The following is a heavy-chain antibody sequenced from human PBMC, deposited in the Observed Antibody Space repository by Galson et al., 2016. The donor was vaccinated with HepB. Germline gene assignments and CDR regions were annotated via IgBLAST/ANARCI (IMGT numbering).Heavy chain of an antibody. Sequence: ETLSLTCTVSGGSISSFYWSWIRQPPGKGLEWIGYIYFSGSTNYNPSLKSRVTISVDTSKNQFSLKLSSVTAADTAVYYCAREGRYSDNSGYYYNAYFDLWGRGTLVTISS. CDR2: IYFSGST. D-gene: IGHD3-22*01. J-gene: IGHJ2*01. CDR1: GGSISSFY. V-gene: IGHV4-59*01. CDR3: AREGRYSDNSGYYYNAYFDL.